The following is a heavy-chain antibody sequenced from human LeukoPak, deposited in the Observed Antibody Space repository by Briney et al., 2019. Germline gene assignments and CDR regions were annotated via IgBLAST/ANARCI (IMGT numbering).Heavy chain of an antibody. CDR3: ASGYSSGWYDY. Sequence: GGSLRLSCAASGFTFSSYGMSWVRQAPGKGLEWFSTISGSGGNTYYADSVQGRFTISRDNSKNTLYLQMNSLRAEGTAVYYCASGYSSGWYDYWGQGTLVTVSS. CDR1: GFTFSSYG. V-gene: IGHV3-23*01. J-gene: IGHJ4*02. D-gene: IGHD6-19*01. CDR2: ISGSGGNT.